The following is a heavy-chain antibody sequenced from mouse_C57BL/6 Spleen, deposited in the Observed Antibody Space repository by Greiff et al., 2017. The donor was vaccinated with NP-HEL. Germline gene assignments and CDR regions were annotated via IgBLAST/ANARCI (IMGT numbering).Heavy chain of an antibody. CDR2: INPNNGGT. V-gene: IGHV1-26*01. CDR1: GYTFTDYY. J-gene: IGHJ1*03. D-gene: IGHD2-2*01. CDR3: ASGYYRYFDV. Sequence: EVQLQQSGPELVKPGASVKISCKASGYTFTDYYMIWVKQSPGKSLEWIGDINPNNGGTSYNQKFKGKATWTVDKSSSTAYMELRSLTSEDSAVYYCASGYYRYFDVWGTGTTVTVSS.